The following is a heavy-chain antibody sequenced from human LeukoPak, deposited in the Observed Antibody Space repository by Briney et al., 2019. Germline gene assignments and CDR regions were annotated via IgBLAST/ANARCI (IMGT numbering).Heavy chain of an antibody. CDR2: INHSGST. CDR3: ARGQIYDYGGKWDYFDY. CDR1: GGSFSGYY. Sequence: SETLSLTCAVYGGSFSGYYWSWIRQPPGKGLEWIGEINHSGSTNYNPSLKSRVTISVDTSKYQFSLKLSSVTAADTAVYYCARGQIYDYGGKWDYFDYWGQGTLVTVSS. D-gene: IGHD4-23*01. V-gene: IGHV4-34*01. J-gene: IGHJ4*02.